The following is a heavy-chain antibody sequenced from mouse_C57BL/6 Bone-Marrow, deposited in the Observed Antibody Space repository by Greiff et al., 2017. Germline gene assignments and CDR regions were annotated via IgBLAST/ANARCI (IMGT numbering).Heavy chain of an antibody. J-gene: IGHJ2*01. CDR1: GFTINDYY. Sequence: VQLQQSGAELVKPGASVKLSCTASGFTINDYYMHWVNQRTEQGLEWIGRIDPENGETNYDPKFKGKATITADTASNTAYLQLSSLTSEDTAVYYFARKADSNYLDYFDSWGQGTTLTVSS. CDR3: ARKADSNYLDYFDS. CDR2: IDPENGET. V-gene: IGHV14-2*01. D-gene: IGHD2-5*01.